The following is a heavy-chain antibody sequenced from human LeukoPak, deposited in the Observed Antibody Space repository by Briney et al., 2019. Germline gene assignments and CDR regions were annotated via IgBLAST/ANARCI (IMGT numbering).Heavy chain of an antibody. D-gene: IGHD6-19*01. J-gene: IGHJ3*02. CDR2: ISAYNGNT. V-gene: IGHV1-18*01. Sequence: RASVKVSCKASGYTFTSYGISWVRQAPGQGLEWMGWISAYNGNTNYAQKLQGRVTMTTDTSTSTAYMELRSLRSDDTAVYYCARIYSSGWYRSAFDIWGQGTMVTVSS. CDR3: ARIYSSGWYRSAFDI. CDR1: GYTFTSYG.